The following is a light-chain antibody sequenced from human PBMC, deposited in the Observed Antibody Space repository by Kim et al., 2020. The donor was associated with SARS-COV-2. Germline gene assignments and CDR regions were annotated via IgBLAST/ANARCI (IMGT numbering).Light chain of an antibody. CDR3: QQYDSWPLT. J-gene: IGKJ4*01. Sequence: VSLGEKVTRSFRATQSDITNVDWHQQEPGQAPRILIYGASASATGIPARCSRSGSRTEVTLTIGGLQSEDFAVYFCQQYDSWPLTFGGGTKVDIK. CDR1: QSDITN. V-gene: IGKV3-15*01. CDR2: GAS.